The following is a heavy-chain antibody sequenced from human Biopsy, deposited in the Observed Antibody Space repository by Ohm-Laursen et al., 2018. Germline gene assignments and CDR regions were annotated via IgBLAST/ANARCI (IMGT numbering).Heavy chain of an antibody. J-gene: IGHJ4*02. D-gene: IGHD6-13*01. V-gene: IGHV3-23*01. Sequence: SLRLSCAASGFTFSSYTMSWVRQAPGKGLEWVSDINSSGGKTYYVDSVNGRFTISRDNSKNTLYLQMSSLRAEDTAVYYCAKADSISWYDYWGQGTLVTVSS. CDR3: AKADSISWYDY. CDR1: GFTFSSYT. CDR2: INSSGGKT.